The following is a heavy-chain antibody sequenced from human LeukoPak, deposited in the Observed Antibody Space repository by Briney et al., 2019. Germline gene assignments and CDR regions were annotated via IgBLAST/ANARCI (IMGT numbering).Heavy chain of an antibody. CDR2: IYWDDDK. V-gene: IGHV2-5*02. J-gene: IGHJ4*02. CDR1: GFSLSTPGVG. Sequence: SGPTLVNPTQTLTLTCTISGFSLSTPGVGVGWIRLPPGKALEWLALIYWDDDKRYSPSLKSSLTITKDTTKNQVVLTMTTMDPVNTATYYCAHRGPHGGTYFDYWGQGPLVTVP. D-gene: IGHD3-16*01. CDR3: AHRGPHGGTYFDY.